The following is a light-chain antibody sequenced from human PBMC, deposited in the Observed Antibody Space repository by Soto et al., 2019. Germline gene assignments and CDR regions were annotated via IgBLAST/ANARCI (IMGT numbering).Light chain of an antibody. CDR3: QQYGSSPGDT. CDR1: QSVSSSY. CDR2: GAS. Sequence: EIVLTQSPGTLSLSPGERATLSCRASQSVSSSYLAWYQQKPGQAPRLLIYGASSRATGIPDRFSGSGSGTDFTLTISRLEPEDFAVYYCQQYGSSPGDTFGQGTKLVIK. J-gene: IGKJ2*01. V-gene: IGKV3-20*01.